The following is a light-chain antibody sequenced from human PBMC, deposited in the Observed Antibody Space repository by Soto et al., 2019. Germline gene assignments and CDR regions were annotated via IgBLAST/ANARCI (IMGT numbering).Light chain of an antibody. CDR1: ETISTW. Sequence: DIQMTQSPCTLSAAVVDRVTITCRAGETISTWLAWYQQKPGKAPKLLIYKASSLESGVPSRFSGSGSGTEFTLTISSLQPDDFATYYCQQYNSYSQTFGQGTKVDIK. J-gene: IGKJ1*01. V-gene: IGKV1-5*03. CDR2: KAS. CDR3: QQYNSYSQT.